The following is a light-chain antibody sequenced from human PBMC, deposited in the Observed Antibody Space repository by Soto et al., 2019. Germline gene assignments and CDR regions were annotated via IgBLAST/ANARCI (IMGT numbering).Light chain of an antibody. Sequence: EILLTQSPGTLSLSPGERGTLSCRASQIVDSSYLAWYQQKPGQAPRLLIYGTSSRATGFPDRFSGSGSGTDFTLTISRLEPEDFAVYFCHQYGSAPWTFGQGTKVEIK. CDR1: QIVDSSY. CDR2: GTS. CDR3: HQYGSAPWT. V-gene: IGKV3-20*01. J-gene: IGKJ1*01.